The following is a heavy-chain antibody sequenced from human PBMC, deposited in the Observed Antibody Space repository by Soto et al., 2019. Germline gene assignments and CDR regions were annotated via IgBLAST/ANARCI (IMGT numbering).Heavy chain of an antibody. CDR3: AKGGAIVAAGTRVYLYNAMDV. Sequence: ASVKVSCKASGYTFTGYYVHRVRQAPGQGLEWMGWINPNSGDTYLAQRFQGRVTMNRDTSIGTAYMELRGLTSDDTAEYYCAKGGAIVAAGTRVYLYNAMDVWGQGTTVTVSS. CDR1: GYTFTGYY. V-gene: IGHV1-2*02. CDR2: INPNSGDT. D-gene: IGHD1-26*01. J-gene: IGHJ6*02.